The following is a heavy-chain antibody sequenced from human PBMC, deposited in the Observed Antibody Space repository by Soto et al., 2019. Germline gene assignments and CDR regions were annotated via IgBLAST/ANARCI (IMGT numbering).Heavy chain of an antibody. D-gene: IGHD1-26*01. Sequence: EVQLVESGGALVQPGGSLRLSCAASGFTFSDYWMSWVRQAPGKGLEWVATIKQDGSEKYSVGSVKGRFTISRDNAKNSLFLQMSSLGAEDTAVYYCARDREWEPSQEGFDYWGQGTLVTVSS. J-gene: IGHJ4*02. V-gene: IGHV3-7*03. CDR1: GFTFSDYW. CDR3: ARDREWEPSQEGFDY. CDR2: IKQDGSEK.